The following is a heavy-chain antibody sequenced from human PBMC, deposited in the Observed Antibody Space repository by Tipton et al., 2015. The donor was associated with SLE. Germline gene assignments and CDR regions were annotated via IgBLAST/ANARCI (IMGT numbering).Heavy chain of an antibody. Sequence: TLSLTCNVSGASISSSDYSWGWMRQPPGEGLEWIGTIYYNGGTHSNPSLKSRVSISVDTSKNQLSLKLISVTAADTVVYFCARLVGGYARWGQGTLVTVSS. CDR2: IYYNGGT. CDR3: ARLVGGYAR. D-gene: IGHD5-12*01. J-gene: IGHJ4*02. CDR1: GASISSSDYS. V-gene: IGHV4-39*01.